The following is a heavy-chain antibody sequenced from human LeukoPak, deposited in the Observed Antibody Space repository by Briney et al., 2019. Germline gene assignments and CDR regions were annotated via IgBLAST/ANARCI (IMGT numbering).Heavy chain of an antibody. V-gene: IGHV4-59*01. CDR1: GFTFSSY. D-gene: IGHD2-21*02. CDR2: IYYSGST. CDR3: ARVYGGDHDAFDI. Sequence: LRLSCAASGFTFSSYWSWIRQPPGKGLEWIGYIYYSGSTNYNPSLKSRVTISVDTSKNQFSLKLSSVTAADTAVYYCARVYGGDHDAFDIWGQGTMVTVSS. J-gene: IGHJ3*02.